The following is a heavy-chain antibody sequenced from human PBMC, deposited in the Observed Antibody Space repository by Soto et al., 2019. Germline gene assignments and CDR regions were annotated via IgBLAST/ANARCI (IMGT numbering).Heavy chain of an antibody. Sequence: EVQLLESGGGLIQPGGSLRLSCATSGFSFSNYAMSWVRQAPGKGLEWVSGFGVDYITYYADSVRGRFTISSDNSKNTLYLQRNSLRAEDTALYYGATCKGSVANGGPDQWGQGTLVTVSS. CDR2: FGVDYIT. CDR1: GFSFSNYA. V-gene: IGHV3-23*01. CDR3: ATCKGSVANGGPDQ. J-gene: IGHJ4*02. D-gene: IGHD2-8*01.